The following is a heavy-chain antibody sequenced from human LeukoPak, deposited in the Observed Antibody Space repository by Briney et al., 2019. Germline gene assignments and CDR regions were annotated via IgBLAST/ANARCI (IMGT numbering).Heavy chain of an antibody. D-gene: IGHD3-22*01. V-gene: IGHV3-20*04. CDR3: ARDLRVVITGSFDS. CDR1: GFSFDDYG. Sequence: GGSLRLSCAASGFSFDDYGLTWVRQAPGKGLEWVSGINWNGDSTDYADSVKGRFTISRDNAKNSLYLQMYSLRAEDTALYYCARDLRVVITGSFDSWGQGTLVTVSS. J-gene: IGHJ4*02. CDR2: INWNGDST.